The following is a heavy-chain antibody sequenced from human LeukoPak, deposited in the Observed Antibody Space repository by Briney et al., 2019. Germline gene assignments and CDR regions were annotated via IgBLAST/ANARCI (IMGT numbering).Heavy chain of an antibody. CDR2: IYYSGST. Sequence: SETLSPTCTVSGGSISSSAYYWGWIRQPPGKGLEWIGNIYYSGSTYYNPSLKSRVTISVDTSKNQFSLKLSSVTAADTAVYYCARRIYCTNGVCSYNWFDPWGQGTLVTVSS. D-gene: IGHD2-8*01. V-gene: IGHV4-39*01. J-gene: IGHJ5*02. CDR3: ARRIYCTNGVCSYNWFDP. CDR1: GGSISSSAYY.